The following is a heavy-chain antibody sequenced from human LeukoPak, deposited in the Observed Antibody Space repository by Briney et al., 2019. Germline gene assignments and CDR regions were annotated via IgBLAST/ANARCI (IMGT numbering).Heavy chain of an antibody. Sequence: GGSLRLSCAASGFTFSRYWMTWVRQAPGKGLEWVANIKQDGSEKNYVDSVRGRFTISRDNAKNSLYLQMNSLRAEDTAVYYCARERQQLVEFDYWGQGTLVTVSS. CDR2: IKQDGSEK. CDR3: ARERQQLVEFDY. J-gene: IGHJ4*02. V-gene: IGHV3-7*01. D-gene: IGHD6-13*01. CDR1: GFTFSRYW.